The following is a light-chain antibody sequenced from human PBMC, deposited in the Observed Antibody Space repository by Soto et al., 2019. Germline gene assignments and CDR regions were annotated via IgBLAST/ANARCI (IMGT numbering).Light chain of an antibody. J-gene: IGLJ2*01. V-gene: IGLV1-44*01. Sequence: QSVLTQPPSASGTPGQRVTISCSGSSSNIGSNTVNWYQQLPGAAPKLLIYSNNQRPSGVPDRFSGSKSGTSASLAMSGLXXXDEADYYCAAWDDSLNGVVFGGGTKLTVL. CDR3: AAWDDSLNGVV. CDR1: SSNIGSNT. CDR2: SNN.